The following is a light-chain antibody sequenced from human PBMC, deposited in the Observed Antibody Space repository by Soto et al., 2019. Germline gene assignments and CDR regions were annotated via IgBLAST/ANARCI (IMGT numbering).Light chain of an antibody. CDR1: QSVSSN. V-gene: IGKV3-15*01. J-gene: IGKJ1*01. CDR2: GAS. CDR3: QKYNNWPPDRT. Sequence: EIVMTQSPATLSVSPGERATLSCRASQSVSSNLAWYQQKPGQAPRLLIYGASTRATGIPARFSGSGSGTEVTLTINSLQSEDFAIYCCQKYNNWPPDRTFGQGTKVEIK.